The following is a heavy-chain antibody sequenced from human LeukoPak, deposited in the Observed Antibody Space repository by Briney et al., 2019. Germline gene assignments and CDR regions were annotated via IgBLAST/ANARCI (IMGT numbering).Heavy chain of an antibody. Sequence: ASVKVSCKASGYTFTSYGISWVRQAPGQGLEWMGWINPNSGGTNYAQKFQGRVTMTRDTSISTAYMELSRLRSDDTAVFYCAREELGWSNHYYMDVWGKGTTVTVSS. CDR3: AREELGWSNHYYMDV. CDR2: INPNSGGT. J-gene: IGHJ6*03. V-gene: IGHV1-2*02. D-gene: IGHD1-7*01. CDR1: GYTFTSYG.